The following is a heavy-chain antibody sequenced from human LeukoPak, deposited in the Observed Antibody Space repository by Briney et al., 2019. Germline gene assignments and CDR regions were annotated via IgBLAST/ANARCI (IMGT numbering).Heavy chain of an antibody. CDR2: IIPIFGTA. D-gene: IGHD6-13*01. CDR3: ARDHTGFSSSSWYDY. J-gene: IGHJ4*02. V-gene: IGHV1-69*05. CDR1: GGTFSSYA. Sequence: ASVKVSCKASGGTFSSYAISWVRQAPGQGLEWMGGIIPIFGTANYAQKFQGRVTITTDESTSTAYMELSSLRPEDTAVYYCARDHTGFSSSSWYDYWGQGTLVTVSS.